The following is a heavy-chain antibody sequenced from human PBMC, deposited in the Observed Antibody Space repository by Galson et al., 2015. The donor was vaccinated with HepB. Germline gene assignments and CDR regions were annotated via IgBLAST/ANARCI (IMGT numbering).Heavy chain of an antibody. CDR1: GYIFTSSD. J-gene: IGHJ4*02. CDR3: ARGDY. CDR2: MNPNTGNA. Sequence: SVKVSCKASGYIFTSSDINWVRQATGQGLEWVGWMNPNTGNAGYARKLQGRVTLTRNTSISTAYMELSSLKSEDTAVYYCARGDYWGQGTLITVSS. V-gene: IGHV1-8*01.